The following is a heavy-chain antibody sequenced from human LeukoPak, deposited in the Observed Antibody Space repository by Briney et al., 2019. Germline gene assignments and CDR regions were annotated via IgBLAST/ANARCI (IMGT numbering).Heavy chain of an antibody. CDR3: ARNGYMVRGVKYYYYYMDV. V-gene: IGHV4-61*02. J-gene: IGHJ6*03. Sequence: SETLSLTCTVSGGSISSGSYYWSWIRQPAGKGLEWIGRIYTSGSINYNPSLKSRVTISVDTSKNQFSLKLSSVTAADTAVYYCARNGYMVRGVKYYYYYMDVWGKGTTVTVSS. CDR2: IYTSGSI. D-gene: IGHD3-10*01. CDR1: GGSISSGSYY.